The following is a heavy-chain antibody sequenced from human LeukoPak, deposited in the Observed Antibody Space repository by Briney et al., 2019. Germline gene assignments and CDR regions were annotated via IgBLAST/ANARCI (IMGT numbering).Heavy chain of an antibody. CDR2: ISGDGGST. Sequence: GGPLRLSCAASGFTFDNYAKHWVPQAPGKGVEWVSFISGDGGSTYYADSVKGRFTISRDNSKNSLYLQMNSLRTEDTALYYCAKEQTYYYDSSGYFDYWGQGALVTVSS. CDR1: GFTFDNYA. V-gene: IGHV3-43*02. CDR3: AKEQTYYYDSSGYFDY. D-gene: IGHD3-22*01. J-gene: IGHJ4*02.